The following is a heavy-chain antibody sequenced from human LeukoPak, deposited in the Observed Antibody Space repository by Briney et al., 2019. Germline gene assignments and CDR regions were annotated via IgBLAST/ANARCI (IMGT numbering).Heavy chain of an antibody. Sequence: GGSLRLSCAASGFTFSSYAMSWVRQAPGKGLEWVSVISGSGGSTYYADSVKGRFSISRDNSKNTLYLQMNSLRAEDTAVYYCAKEIRCSSTSCGSFDHWGQGTLVTVSS. J-gene: IGHJ4*02. CDR3: AKEIRCSSTSCGSFDH. CDR1: GFTFSSYA. D-gene: IGHD2-2*01. CDR2: ISGSGGST. V-gene: IGHV3-23*01.